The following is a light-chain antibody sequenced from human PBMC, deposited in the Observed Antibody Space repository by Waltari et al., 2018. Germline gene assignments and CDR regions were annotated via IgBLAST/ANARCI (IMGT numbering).Light chain of an antibody. J-gene: IGLJ2*01. Sequence: QSALTQPASVSGSPGQSITISCTGTTSDVGAYDYVSWYQQHPAKAPKLMIYDGKSRPSGVSARFSGSKSGNTASLTISGLQTEDEADYYCSSSTTTTLIFGGGTKLTVL. CDR3: SSSTTTTLI. CDR1: TSDVGAYDY. CDR2: DGK. V-gene: IGLV2-14*03.